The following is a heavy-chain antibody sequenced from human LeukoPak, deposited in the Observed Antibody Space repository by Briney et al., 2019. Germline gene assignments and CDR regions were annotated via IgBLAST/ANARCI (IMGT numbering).Heavy chain of an antibody. Sequence: GGSLRLSCAASGFTFSSYSMSWVRQAPGKGLEWVSSISGSSSDRYYADSVQGRFTNSRDNAKNALYLQMNSRRAEDTAVYYCARDQRGREDRSDYWGQGTLVTVSS. V-gene: IGHV3-21*01. CDR2: ISGSSSDR. CDR3: ARDQRGREDRSDY. D-gene: IGHD5-12*01. CDR1: GFTFSSYS. J-gene: IGHJ4*02.